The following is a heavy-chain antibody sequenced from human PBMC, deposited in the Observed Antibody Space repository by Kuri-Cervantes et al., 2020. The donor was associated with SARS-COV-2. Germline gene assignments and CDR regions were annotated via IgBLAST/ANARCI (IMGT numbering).Heavy chain of an antibody. CDR1: GGSISSYD. CDR2: IYYSGNT. CDR3: WKNYDSSGPLAYGMDD. D-gene: IGHD3-22*01. J-gene: IGHJ6*02. V-gene: IGHV4-59*01. Sequence: SETLSLTCTVSGGSISSYDWSWIRQPPGKGLEWIGYIYYSGNTNYNPSLKSRVTITVDKSKNQFSLKLSSVPAADTAVYYWWKNYDSSGPLAYGMDDWGQGTTVTVSS.